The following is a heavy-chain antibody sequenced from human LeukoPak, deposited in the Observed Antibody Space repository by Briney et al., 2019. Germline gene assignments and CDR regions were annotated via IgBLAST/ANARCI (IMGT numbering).Heavy chain of an antibody. D-gene: IGHD6-19*01. CDR2: INPNSGGT. J-gene: IGHJ5*02. CDR1: GYAFTGYY. CDR3: AKGRVVAGSKSLTYHWFDP. V-gene: IGHV1-2*02. Sequence: ASVKVSCKASGYAFTGYYIHWVRQAPGQGLEWLGWINPNSGGTKYAQKFQGRVTMTRDTSITTAYMGLSRLRSDDTAVYYCAKGRVVAGSKSLTYHWFDPWGQGTLVTVSS.